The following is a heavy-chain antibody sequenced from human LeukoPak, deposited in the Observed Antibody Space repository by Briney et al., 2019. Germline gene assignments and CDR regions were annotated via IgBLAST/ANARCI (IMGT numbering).Heavy chain of an antibody. D-gene: IGHD6-13*01. J-gene: IGHJ4*02. CDR1: RFTFSSYG. V-gene: IGHV3-30*02. CDR3: AKEAIYSSSWYSAYY. CDR2: IRYDGSNK. Sequence: PGGSLRLSCAASRFTFSSYGMHWVRQAPGKGLEWVAFIRYDGSNKYYADSVKGRFTISRDNSKNTLYLQMNSLRAEDTAVYYCAKEAIYSSSWYSAYYWGQGTLVTVSS.